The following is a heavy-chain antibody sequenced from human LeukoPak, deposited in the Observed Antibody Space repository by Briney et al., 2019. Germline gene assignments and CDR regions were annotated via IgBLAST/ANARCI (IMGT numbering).Heavy chain of an antibody. CDR2: ISAYNGNT. Sequence: ASVKVSCKASGGTFSSYAISWVRQAPGQGLEWMGWISAYNGNTNYAQKLQGRVTMTTDTSTSTAYMELRSLRSDDTAVYYCARDPSVRNYYDSSGYPDYWGQGTLVTVSS. V-gene: IGHV1-18*01. CDR1: GGTFSSYA. CDR3: ARDPSVRNYYDSSGYPDY. J-gene: IGHJ4*02. D-gene: IGHD3-22*01.